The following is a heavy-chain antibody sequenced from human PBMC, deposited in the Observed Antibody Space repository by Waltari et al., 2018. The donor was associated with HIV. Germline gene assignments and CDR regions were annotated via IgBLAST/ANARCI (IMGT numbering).Heavy chain of an antibody. CDR1: GGTFSSSD. Sequence: QVQLVQSGAEVKKPGSSVKVSCKASGGTFSSSDISWVRQAPGQGRAWMGGMIPIFGTANYAQKFQDRVTITADESTSTAYRELSSLRLEDTAVYDCARDALYGGECYYYGMDVWGQGTTVTVSS. J-gene: IGHJ6*02. CDR3: ARDALYGGECYYYGMDV. CDR2: MIPIFGTA. V-gene: IGHV1-69*13. D-gene: IGHD2-8*02.